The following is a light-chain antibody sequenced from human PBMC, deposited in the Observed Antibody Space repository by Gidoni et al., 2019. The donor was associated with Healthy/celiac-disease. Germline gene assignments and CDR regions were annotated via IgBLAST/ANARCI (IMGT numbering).Light chain of an antibody. V-gene: IGKV1-5*03. Sequence: DIQMTQLPSTLSASVGDRVTITCRASQSISSWLSWYQQKPGKAPKLLIYKASSLESGVPSRFSGSGSGTEFTLTISSLQPDDFATYYCQQYNSYPLTFGQGTKVEIK. CDR2: KAS. CDR3: QQYNSYPLT. J-gene: IGKJ1*01. CDR1: QSISSW.